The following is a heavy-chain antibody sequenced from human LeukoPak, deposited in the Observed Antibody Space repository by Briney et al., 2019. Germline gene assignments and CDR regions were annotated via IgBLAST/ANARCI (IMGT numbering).Heavy chain of an antibody. CDR1: GFTFSSSP. CDR2: ISGSGGTT. V-gene: IGHV3-23*01. Sequence: HPEGSLRLSCAASGFTFSSSPMSWARQAPGKGLEWVSAISGSGGTTYYADSVKGRFTISRDNSKNTLYLQMNSLRAEDTAVYYCAKAIDSSDPLFDYWGQGTLVTVSS. CDR3: AKAIDSSDPLFDY. J-gene: IGHJ4*02. D-gene: IGHD2-21*01.